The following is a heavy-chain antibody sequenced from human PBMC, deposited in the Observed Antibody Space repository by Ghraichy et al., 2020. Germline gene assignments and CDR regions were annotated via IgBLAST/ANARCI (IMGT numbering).Heavy chain of an antibody. CDR1: GNMFTSYA. Sequence: ASVKVSCKASGNMFTSYAIHWVRQAPGQRLEWMGWINAGNGITRYSQKFQGRVTIIRDTSASTAYMELNSLRSEDTAVYYCALGGSGSYPSGSFDPWGQGTLVTVSS. CDR2: INAGNGIT. D-gene: IGHD3-10*01. J-gene: IGHJ5*02. V-gene: IGHV1-3*01. CDR3: ALGGSGSYPSGSFDP.